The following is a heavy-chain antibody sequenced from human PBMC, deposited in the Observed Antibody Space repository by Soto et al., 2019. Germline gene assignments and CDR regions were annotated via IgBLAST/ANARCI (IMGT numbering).Heavy chain of an antibody. CDR1: GYTFTSYD. Sequence: GASVKVSCKASGYTFTSYDINWVRQATGQGLEWMGWMNPNSGNTGYAQKFQGRVTITADESTSTAYMELSSLRSEDTAVYYCARVGYCSSTSCYVHGMDVWGQGTTVTVSS. V-gene: IGHV1-8*01. CDR3: ARVGYCSSTSCYVHGMDV. J-gene: IGHJ6*02. D-gene: IGHD2-2*03. CDR2: MNPNSGNT.